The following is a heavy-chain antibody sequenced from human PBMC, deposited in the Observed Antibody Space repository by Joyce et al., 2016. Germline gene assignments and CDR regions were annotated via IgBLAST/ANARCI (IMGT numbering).Heavy chain of an antibody. CDR3: ARRLHNWFDR. CDR2: LSYGVSS. J-gene: IGHJ5*02. Sequence: QLQLQESGPGLVRPSETLSLTCTVSRDSISSSSHYWGWIRQPPGKGPQWIGSLSYGVSSYYNPSLKSRVIISEETSKKQISLEMKSVTASDTAIYYCARRLHNWFDRWGQGILVTVSS. V-gene: IGHV4-39*01. CDR1: RDSISSSSHY.